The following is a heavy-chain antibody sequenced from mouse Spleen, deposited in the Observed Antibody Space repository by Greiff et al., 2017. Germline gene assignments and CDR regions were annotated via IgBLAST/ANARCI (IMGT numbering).Heavy chain of an antibody. Sequence: DVKLQESGPGLVKPSQSLSLSCSVSGYSITSGYYWNWIRQSPGNILECRGIIRNGGSTNYNPSLKNRTSITRDTSKNQFFLKLNSVTTEDTATYYCARDQDYYGGDYWGQGTSVTVSS. CDR3: ARDQDYYGGDY. CDR2: IRNGGST. CDR1: GYSITSGYY. J-gene: IGHJ4*01. V-gene: IGHV3-6*01. D-gene: IGHD1-1*01.